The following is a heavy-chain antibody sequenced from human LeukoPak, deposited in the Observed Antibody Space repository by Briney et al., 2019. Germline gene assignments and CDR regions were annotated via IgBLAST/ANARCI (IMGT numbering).Heavy chain of an antibody. CDR2: IVVGSGNT. CDR3: AAGMVLLGSRSPYFDY. Sequence: SVTLSCKASGFTFTSSAVQWVRQARGQRLEWIGWIVVGSGNTNYAQKLQERVTITRDISTSTAYMELSSLRSEDTAVYYCAAGMVLLGSRSPYFDYWGQGTLVTVSS. D-gene: IGHD2-15*01. V-gene: IGHV1-58*01. CDR1: GFTFTSSA. J-gene: IGHJ4*02.